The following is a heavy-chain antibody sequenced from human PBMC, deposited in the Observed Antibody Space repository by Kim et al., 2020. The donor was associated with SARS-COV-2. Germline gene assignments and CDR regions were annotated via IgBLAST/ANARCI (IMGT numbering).Heavy chain of an antibody. V-gene: IGHV3-74*01. Sequence: SGKGRFTISRYNAKNTLYLQMNSLRAADTAVYYCARGLGSSSYYYGDFDYWGQGTLVTVSS. D-gene: IGHD3-22*01. CDR3: ARGLGSSSYYYGDFDY. J-gene: IGHJ4*02.